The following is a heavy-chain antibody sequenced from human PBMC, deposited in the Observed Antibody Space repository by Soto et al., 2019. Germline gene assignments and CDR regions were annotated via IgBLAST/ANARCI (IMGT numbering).Heavy chain of an antibody. Sequence: QVHLVESGPGLVKPSETLSLTCTISGGSISPYSWTWIRQSPGKGLEWIGYVSHSGRTFYTPSLKSRLTMSLDTSRSQFSLRLKSVSAADTAVYYCARLLRGYDDYGGWFAPWGQGTLVTVSS. CDR2: VSHSGRT. D-gene: IGHD4-17*01. V-gene: IGHV4-59*01. CDR3: ARLLRGYDDYGGWFAP. J-gene: IGHJ5*02. CDR1: GGSISPYS.